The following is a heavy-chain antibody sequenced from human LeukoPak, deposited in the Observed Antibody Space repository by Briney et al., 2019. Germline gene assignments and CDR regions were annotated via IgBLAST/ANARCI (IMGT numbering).Heavy chain of an antibody. CDR3: ARGPGSDYSSSWYHYYYYYYMDI. V-gene: IGHV1-8*01. Sequence: GASVKVSCKASGYTFTSYDINWVRQATGQGLEWMGWMNPNSGNTGYAQRFQGRVTMTRNTSISTAYMELSSLRSEDTAVYYCARGPGSDYSSSWYHYYYYYYMDIWGKGTTVTISS. CDR1: GYTFTSYD. J-gene: IGHJ6*03. CDR2: MNPNSGNT. D-gene: IGHD6-13*01.